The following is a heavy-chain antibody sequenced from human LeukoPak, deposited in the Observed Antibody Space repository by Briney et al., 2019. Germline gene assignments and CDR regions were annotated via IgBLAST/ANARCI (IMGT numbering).Heavy chain of an antibody. D-gene: IGHD2-2*01. V-gene: IGHV4-59*12. CDR1: GGSISSYY. CDR3: ARYIVVVPAAKPSYYYGMDV. CDR2: IYYSGST. Sequence: LETLSLTCTVSGGSISSYYWSWIRQPPGKGLEWIGYIYYSGSTNYNPSLKSRVTISVDTSKNQFSLKLSSVTAADTAVYYCARYIVVVPAAKPSYYYGMDVWGKGTTVTVSS. J-gene: IGHJ6*04.